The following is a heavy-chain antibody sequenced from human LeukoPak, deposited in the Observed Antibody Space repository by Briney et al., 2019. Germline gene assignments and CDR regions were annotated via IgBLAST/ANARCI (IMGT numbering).Heavy chain of an antibody. V-gene: IGHV1-69*05. CDR1: GDTFSSYA. Sequence: SVKVSCKASGDTFSSYAITWVRQAPGQGLEWMGGIIPIFGTTNYAQKFQGRVTITTGESTSTAYMELSSLKSEDTAVYYCAREYTPERGSAFDIWGQGTMVTVSS. D-gene: IGHD2-2*02. CDR2: IIPIFGTT. CDR3: AREYTPERGSAFDI. J-gene: IGHJ3*02.